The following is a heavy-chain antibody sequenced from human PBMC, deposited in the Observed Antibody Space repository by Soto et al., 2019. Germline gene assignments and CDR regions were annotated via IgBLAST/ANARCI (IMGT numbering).Heavy chain of an antibody. CDR1: GGSTTSHTHY. CDR3: ARHTDCGSGSSCLGSDNMDTDAFDI. V-gene: IGHV4-39*01. D-gene: IGHD3-10*01. Sequence: PPETLSFTRAPSGGSTTSHTHYWGRSRQPPGKGLDGFATIYYSGRTYYNPSLRSRVTISVDTSKNQFSLRLTSVTAADTAVYYCARHTDCGSGSSCLGSDNMDTDAFDIWAQGTMVS. J-gene: IGHJ3*02. CDR2: IYYSGRT.